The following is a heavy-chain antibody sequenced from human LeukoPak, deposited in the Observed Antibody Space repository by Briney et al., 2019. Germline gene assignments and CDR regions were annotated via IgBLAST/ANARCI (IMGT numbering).Heavy chain of an antibody. J-gene: IGHJ4*02. D-gene: IGHD5-12*01. CDR2: ISSSSSNI. V-gene: IGHV3-21*01. CDR3: ARSSWDIVATNPYYFDY. CDR1: GFTFSSYS. Sequence: GSLRLSCAASGFTFSSYSMNWVRQAPGKGLEWVSSISSSSSNIYYADSVKGQFTISRDNAKNSLYLQMNSLRVEDTAVYYCARSSWDIVATNPYYFDYWGQGTLVTVSS.